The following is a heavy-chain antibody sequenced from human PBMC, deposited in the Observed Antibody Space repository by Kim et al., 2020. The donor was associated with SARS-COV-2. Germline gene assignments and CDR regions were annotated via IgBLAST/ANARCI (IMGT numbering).Heavy chain of an antibody. Sequence: VGSLRLSCAASGFTFSANWMHWVRQAPGKGLVWVSRLDGDGGTTDYAASVQGRFTISRDNARNTLYLQMNILRVADTAVYFCVRVCLHGVAPVISFDIWG. D-gene: IGHD2-21*01. CDR3: VRVCLHGVAPVISFDI. CDR1: GFTFSANW. J-gene: IGHJ3*02. V-gene: IGHV3-74*01. CDR2: LDGDGGTT.